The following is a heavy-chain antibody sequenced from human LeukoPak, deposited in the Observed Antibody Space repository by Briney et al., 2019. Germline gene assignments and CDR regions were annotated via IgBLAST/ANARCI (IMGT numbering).Heavy chain of an antibody. J-gene: IGHJ2*01. D-gene: IGHD3-22*01. Sequence: ASVKVSCKASGYTFTSYGISWVRQAPGQRLEWMGWINAGNGNTKYSQKFQGRVTITRDTSASTAYMELSSLRSEDTAVYYCATTYYYDSSGYPWYFDLWGRGTLVTVSS. V-gene: IGHV1-3*01. CDR2: INAGNGNT. CDR1: GYTFTSYG. CDR3: ATTYYYDSSGYPWYFDL.